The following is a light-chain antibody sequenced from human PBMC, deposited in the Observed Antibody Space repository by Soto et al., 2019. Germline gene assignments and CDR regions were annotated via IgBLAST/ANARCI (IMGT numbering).Light chain of an antibody. V-gene: IGLV2-23*01. CDR1: SSDVGSCDV. CDR3: SSYVGSSTYV. Sequence: QSVLTQPASVSGSPGQSITISCTGTSSDVGSCDVVSWYQQHPGKVPKLLISEGSKRPSGVSNRFSGSKSGNTASLTISGLQAEDEADYYCSSYVGSSTYVFGTGTKVTVL. J-gene: IGLJ1*01. CDR2: EGS.